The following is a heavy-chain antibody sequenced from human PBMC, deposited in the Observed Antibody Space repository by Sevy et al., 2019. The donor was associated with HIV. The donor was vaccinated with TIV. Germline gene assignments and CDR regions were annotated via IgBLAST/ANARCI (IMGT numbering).Heavy chain of an antibody. D-gene: IGHD6-6*01. Sequence: SEILSLTCTVSGGSISSGNYYCHWIRQPPGNGLEWIGYISYTGNTYYNPSLKSPVTISVDTSNNQFSLRLTSVTAADTSVYYCARDATGYTCSSVWFDPWGQGTPVTVSS. CDR3: ARDATGYTCSSVWFDP. V-gene: IGHV4-30-4*02. CDR1: GGSISSGNYY. CDR2: ISYTGNT. J-gene: IGHJ5*02.